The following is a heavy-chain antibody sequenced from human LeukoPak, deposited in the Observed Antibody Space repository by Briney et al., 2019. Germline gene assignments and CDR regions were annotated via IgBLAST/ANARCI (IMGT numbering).Heavy chain of an antibody. J-gene: IGHJ3*02. V-gene: IGHV3-7*03. D-gene: IGHD3-10*01. CDR2: INQDGSEK. CDR3: ARDYGSGSYYAFDI. CDR1: GFTFSNSW. Sequence: GGSLRLSCAASGFTFSNSWMTWVRQAPGKGLQWVANINQDGSEKYFVDSVKGRFTISRDNAKNSLYLQMNSLRAEDTALYYCARDYGSGSYYAFDIWGQGTMVTVSS.